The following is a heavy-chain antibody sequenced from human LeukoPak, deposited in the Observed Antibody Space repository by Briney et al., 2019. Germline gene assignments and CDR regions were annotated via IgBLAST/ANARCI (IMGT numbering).Heavy chain of an antibody. CDR3: ARDSYGYSSGWYEPKGYY. Sequence: GASVKVSCKASGYTFTNYYMHWVRQAPGQGLEWMGIINPSGGITNYAQKFQGRVTMTRDMSTSTVYMELSSLRSEDTAVYYCARDSYGYSSGWYEPKGYYWGQGTLVTVSS. D-gene: IGHD6-19*01. J-gene: IGHJ4*02. CDR1: GYTFTNYY. CDR2: INPSGGIT. V-gene: IGHV1-46*01.